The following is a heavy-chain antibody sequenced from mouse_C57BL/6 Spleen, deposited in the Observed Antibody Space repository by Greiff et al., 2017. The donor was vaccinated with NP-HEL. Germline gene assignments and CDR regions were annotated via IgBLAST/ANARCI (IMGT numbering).Heavy chain of an antibody. D-gene: IGHD4-1*01. CDR3: ANQRVTGTYFDY. CDR2: IYPGSGST. J-gene: IGHJ2*01. Sequence: QVQLQQPGAELVKPGASVKMSCKASGYTFTSYWITWVKQRPGQGLEWIGDIYPGSGSTNYNEKFKSKATLTVDPSSSTAYMQLSSLTSEDSAVYYCANQRVTGTYFDYWGQGTTLTVSS. V-gene: IGHV1-55*01. CDR1: GYTFTSYW.